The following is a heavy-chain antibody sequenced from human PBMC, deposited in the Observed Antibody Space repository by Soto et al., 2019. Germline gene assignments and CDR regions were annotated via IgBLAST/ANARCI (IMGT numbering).Heavy chain of an antibody. CDR2: IKQDGSEK. Sequence: EVQLVESGGGLVQPGGSLRLSCAASGFTFSSYWMSWVRQAPGKGLEWVANIKQDGSEKYYVDSVKGRFTISRDNAKNSLYLQMNRLRAEDTAVYYCARDFGYSSSSGTYYYYYMDVWGKGTTVTVSS. CDR3: ARDFGYSSSSGTYYYYYMDV. V-gene: IGHV3-7*01. D-gene: IGHD6-6*01. J-gene: IGHJ6*03. CDR1: GFTFSSYW.